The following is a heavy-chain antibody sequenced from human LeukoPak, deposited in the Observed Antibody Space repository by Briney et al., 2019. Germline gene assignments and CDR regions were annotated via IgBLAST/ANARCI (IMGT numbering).Heavy chain of an antibody. CDR2: IRSTTTSI. CDR3: ARLGDVIAATEGLDY. J-gene: IGHJ4*02. Sequence: GGSLRLSCAASGFTFSSYEMNWVRQAPGKGLEWVSFIRSTTTSIYYADSVKGRFTVSRDNVKNSLYLQMNSLRVEDTAVYYCARLGDVIAATEGLDYWGQGTLVTVSS. D-gene: IGHD2-15*01. CDR1: GFTFSSYE. V-gene: IGHV3-48*03.